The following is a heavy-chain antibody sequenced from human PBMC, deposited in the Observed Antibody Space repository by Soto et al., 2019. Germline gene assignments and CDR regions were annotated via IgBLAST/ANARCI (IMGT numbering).Heavy chain of an antibody. CDR3: STGLGYCSGGSGQPL. CDR2: IKSKRDAETT. CDR1: GFTFNNAW. J-gene: IGHJ4*02. Sequence: EVQLVESGGGLVKPGGSLRLSCAASGFTFNNAWMSWVRQAPGKGLEWVGRIKSKRDAETTDYAAPVKGRFTISRDDSINTLYLQMNSLKTEDTAVYYCSTGLGYCSGGSGQPLWGQGTLVTVSS. D-gene: IGHD2-15*01. V-gene: IGHV3-15*01.